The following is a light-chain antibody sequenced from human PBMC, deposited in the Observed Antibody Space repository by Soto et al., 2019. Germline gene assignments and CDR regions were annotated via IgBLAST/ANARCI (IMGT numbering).Light chain of an antibody. CDR3: QKFNAVPT. CDR2: AAS. J-gene: IGKJ4*01. V-gene: IGKV1-27*01. CDR1: QAINNY. Sequence: DIQMTQSPSSLSASVGDRVTITCRASQAINNYLAWYQQKPGKVPTLLISAASTLQSGVPSRFSGGGSGTDFPLTISSLQPEDVATYYCQKFNAVPTFGGGTKVEI.